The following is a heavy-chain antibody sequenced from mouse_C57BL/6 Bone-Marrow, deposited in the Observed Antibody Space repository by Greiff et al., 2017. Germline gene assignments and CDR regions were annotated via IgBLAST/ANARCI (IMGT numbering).Heavy chain of an antibody. CDR2: IYPGSGST. CDR1: GYTFTSYW. J-gene: IGHJ1*03. Sequence: VQLQQPGAELVKPGASVKMSCKASGYTFTSYWITWVKQRPGQGLEWIGDIYPGSGSTNYNEKFKSKAILTVDTSSSTAYMQLSSLTSEDSAVYYCARRDYGNYYWYFDVWGTGTTVTVSS. CDR3: ARRDYGNYYWYFDV. V-gene: IGHV1-55*01. D-gene: IGHD2-1*01.